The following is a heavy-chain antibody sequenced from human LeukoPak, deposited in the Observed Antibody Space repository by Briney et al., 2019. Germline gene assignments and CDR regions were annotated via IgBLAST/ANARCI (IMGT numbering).Heavy chain of an antibody. CDR1: GFTFSDHY. CDR3: ARDAGYCSSRTCFYYYYIDV. CDR2: ISSGGNTI. J-gene: IGHJ6*03. Sequence: PGGSLRLSCAASGFTFSDHYMSWIRQAPGKGLEWVSYISSGGNTIHYADSVKGRFTISRDNAKNSLYLQMNSLRAEDTAVYHCARDAGYCSSRTCFYYYYIDVWGEGTTVTVSS. D-gene: IGHD2-15*01. V-gene: IGHV3-11*01.